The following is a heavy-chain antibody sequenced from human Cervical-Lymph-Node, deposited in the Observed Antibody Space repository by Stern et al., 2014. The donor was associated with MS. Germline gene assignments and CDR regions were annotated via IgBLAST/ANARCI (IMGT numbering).Heavy chain of an antibody. CDR2: IRQDGYDK. Sequence: VQLVQSGGGLVQPGGSLRLSCVASGFSFGTSWMSWVRQAPGRGLAWVANIRQDGYDKFYVDSGKGRFTISRDNARNSLYLQMNSLTVADTAVYYCARDRRAFLDYWGQGTHVAVSS. D-gene: IGHD2/OR15-2a*01. J-gene: IGHJ4*02. V-gene: IGHV3-7*01. CDR1: GFSFGTSW. CDR3: ARDRRAFLDY.